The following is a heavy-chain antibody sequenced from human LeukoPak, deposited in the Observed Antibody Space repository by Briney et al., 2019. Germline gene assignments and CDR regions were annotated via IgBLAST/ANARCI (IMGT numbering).Heavy chain of an antibody. Sequence: GGSLRLSCAASGFTFSSYWMNWVRQAPGKGLEWVANIKQDGSEKFYVDSVNGRFTISRDNAKNSLYLQLNSLGAEDTAAYYCAGGSGWLIDSWGQGTLVTVSS. CDR3: AGGSGWLIDS. V-gene: IGHV3-7*04. CDR2: IKQDGSEK. D-gene: IGHD6-19*01. J-gene: IGHJ4*02. CDR1: GFTFSSYW.